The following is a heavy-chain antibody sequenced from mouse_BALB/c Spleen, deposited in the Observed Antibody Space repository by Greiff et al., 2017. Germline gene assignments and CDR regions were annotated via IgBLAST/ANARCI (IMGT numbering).Heavy chain of an antibody. D-gene: IGHD1-1*01. J-gene: IGHJ2*01. Sequence: EVMLVESGGGLVQPGGSRKLSCAASGFTFSSFGMHWVRQAPEKGLEWVAYISSGSSTIYYADTVKGRFTISRDNPKNTLFLQMTSLRSEDTAMYYCARCTTGRFDYWGQGTTLTVSS. CDR1: GFTFSSFG. V-gene: IGHV5-17*02. CDR2: ISSGSSTI. CDR3: ARCTTGRFDY.